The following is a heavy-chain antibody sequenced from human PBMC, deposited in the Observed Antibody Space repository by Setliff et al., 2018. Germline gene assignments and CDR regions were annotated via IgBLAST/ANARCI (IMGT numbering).Heavy chain of an antibody. D-gene: IGHD1-1*01. Sequence: SETLSLTCAVTGASINSLTWWSWVRQSPGKGLGWIGEIYHDGNTKFNPSVNYNLSLKGRVTISIDKSKNQFSLKLTSVTAADTALYYCVKGGGRYHSDSWGQGTLVTVSS. CDR3: VKGGGRYHSDS. J-gene: IGHJ4*02. V-gene: IGHV4-4*02. CDR2: IYHDGNTKFNPSV. CDR1: GASINSLTW.